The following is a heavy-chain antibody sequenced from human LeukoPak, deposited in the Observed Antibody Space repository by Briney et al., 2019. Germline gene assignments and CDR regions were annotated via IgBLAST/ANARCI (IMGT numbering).Heavy chain of an antibody. Sequence: GGSLRLSCAASGITFSSYAMSWVRQAPGKGLEWVTGISGSGGSTYYADSVKGRFTISRDNSKNTLYLQMNSLRAEDTAVYYCAILGYGGNSWFDYWGRGTPVTVSS. CDR1: GITFSSYA. D-gene: IGHD4-23*01. J-gene: IGHJ4*02. CDR3: AILGYGGNSWFDY. CDR2: ISGSGGST. V-gene: IGHV3-23*01.